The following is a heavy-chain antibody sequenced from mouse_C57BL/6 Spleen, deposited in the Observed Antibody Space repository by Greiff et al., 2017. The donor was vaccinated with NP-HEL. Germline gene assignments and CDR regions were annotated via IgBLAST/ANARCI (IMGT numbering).Heavy chain of an antibody. Sequence: QVQLQQPGAELVRPGTSVKLSCKASGYTFTSYWLHWVKQRPGQGLEWIGAIDPSDSSTNYNQKFKGKATLTVDTSSSTAYMQLSSLTSEDSAVYYCARSGPYVYYAMEYWGQGTSVTVSS. CDR1: GYTFTSYW. D-gene: IGHD1-1*01. V-gene: IGHV1-59*01. J-gene: IGHJ4*01. CDR3: ARSGPYVYYAMEY. CDR2: IDPSDSST.